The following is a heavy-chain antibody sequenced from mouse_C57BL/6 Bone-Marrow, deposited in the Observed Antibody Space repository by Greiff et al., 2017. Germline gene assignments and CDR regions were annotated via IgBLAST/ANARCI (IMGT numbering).Heavy chain of an antibody. CDR1: GYPFTSYW. CDR2: IAPNSGGT. CDR3: ARWGNYRGGAMDY. D-gene: IGHD2-1*01. V-gene: IGHV1-72*01. Sequence: VQLQQSGAELVKPGASVKLSCKASGYPFTSYWMHWVKQRPGRGLEWIGRIAPNSGGTTYNEKFKSKATLTVAKPSSTVYMQLSSLTSEDSAVYYCARWGNYRGGAMDYWGQGTAVTGSS. J-gene: IGHJ4*01.